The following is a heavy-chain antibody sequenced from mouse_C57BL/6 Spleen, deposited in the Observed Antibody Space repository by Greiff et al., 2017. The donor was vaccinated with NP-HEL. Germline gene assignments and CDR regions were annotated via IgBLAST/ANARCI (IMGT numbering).Heavy chain of an antibody. CDR2: ISYDGSN. J-gene: IGHJ3*01. CDR1: GYSITSGYY. Sequence: EVKVEESGPGLVKPSQSLSLTCSVTGYSITSGYYWNWIRQFPGNKLEWMGYISYDGSNNYNPSLKNRISITRDTSKNQFFLKLNSVTTEDTATYYCASDYDVLFAYWGQGTLVTVSA. V-gene: IGHV3-6*01. CDR3: ASDYDVLFAY. D-gene: IGHD2-12*01.